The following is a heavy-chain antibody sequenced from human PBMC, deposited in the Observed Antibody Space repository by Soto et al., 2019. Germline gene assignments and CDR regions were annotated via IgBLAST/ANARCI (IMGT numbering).Heavy chain of an antibody. CDR2: ISGSGGTT. V-gene: IGHV3-23*01. J-gene: IGHJ5*01. CDR1: GFIFHNHA. D-gene: IGHD3-10*01. CDR3: ANGSWFDP. Sequence: EVQLLESGGGFIQPGGSLRLSCMGSGFIFHNHALTWVRQAPGKGPEWVSSISGSGGTTYYADSVKGRFTISRDNSKNKLFLELHNLTADDSAVYYCANGSWFDPWGQGTQVTVSS.